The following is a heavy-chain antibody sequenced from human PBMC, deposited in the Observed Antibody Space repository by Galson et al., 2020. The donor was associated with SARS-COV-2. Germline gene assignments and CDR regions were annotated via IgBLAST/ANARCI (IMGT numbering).Heavy chain of an antibody. D-gene: IGHD3-16*01. CDR3: AKDVRWGGWGGYHYYYAMDV. Sequence: QAGGSLRLSCAASGFTFSSYGMHWVRQAPGKGLEWVAIIWYDGSNKYYADSVRGRLTISRDNSKNTLYLQMSSLRAEDTAVYYCAKDVRWGGWGGYHYYYAMDVWGQGTTVTVSS. J-gene: IGHJ6*02. V-gene: IGHV3-33*06. CDR1: GFTFSSYG. CDR2: IWYDGSNK.